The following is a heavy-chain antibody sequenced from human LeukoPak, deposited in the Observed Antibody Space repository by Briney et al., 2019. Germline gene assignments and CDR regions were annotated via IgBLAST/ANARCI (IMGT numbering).Heavy chain of an antibody. D-gene: IGHD5-18*01. Sequence: PGGSLRLSCAASGFTFSSFEMVWVRQAPGKGLEWISYISTSGVSTYYADSVKGRFTVSRDNVKNSMSLRMDTLRVEDTAVYYCARERGYNYGYSGYYDHWGQGVLVTVSS. CDR2: ISTSGVST. J-gene: IGHJ4*02. CDR1: GFTFSSFE. V-gene: IGHV3-48*03. CDR3: ARERGYNYGYSGYYDH.